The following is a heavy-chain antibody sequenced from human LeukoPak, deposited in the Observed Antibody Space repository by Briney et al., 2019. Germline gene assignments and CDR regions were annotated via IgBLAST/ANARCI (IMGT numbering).Heavy chain of an antibody. J-gene: IGHJ4*02. Sequence: GGSLRLSCAASGFTFSSYAMHWVRQAPGKGLEYVSAISSNGGSTYYANSVKGRFTISRDNSKNTLYLQMGSLRAEDMAVYYCARDTSRGFSGFCDYWGRGTLVTVSS. CDR2: ISSNGGST. CDR1: GFTFSSYA. CDR3: ARDTSRGFSGFCDY. V-gene: IGHV3-64*01. D-gene: IGHD3-3*01.